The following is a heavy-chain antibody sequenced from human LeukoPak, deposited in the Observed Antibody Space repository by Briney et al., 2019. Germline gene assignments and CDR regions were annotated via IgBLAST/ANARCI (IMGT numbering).Heavy chain of an antibody. Sequence: PSETLSLTCTVSGGSISSGGYYWSWIRQHPGKGLEWIGYIYYSGSTYYNPSLKSRVTISVDTSKNQFSLKLSSVTAADTAVYYCARAFYDSSGYYYYFDYWGQGTLVTVSS. D-gene: IGHD3-22*01. CDR1: GGSISSGGYY. CDR2: IYYSGST. J-gene: IGHJ4*02. V-gene: IGHV4-31*02. CDR3: ARAFYDSSGYYYYFDY.